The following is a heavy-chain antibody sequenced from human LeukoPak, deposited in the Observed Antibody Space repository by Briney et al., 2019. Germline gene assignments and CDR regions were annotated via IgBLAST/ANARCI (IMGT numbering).Heavy chain of an antibody. D-gene: IGHD1-1*01. V-gene: IGHV4-39*01. CDR1: GGSISSSSYY. Sequence: KTSETLSLTCTVSGGSISSSSYYWGWIRQPPGKGLEWIGSIYYSGSTYYNPSLKSRVTISVDTSKNQFSLKLSSVTAADTAVYYCARQRHHYNKGGEPAIKDFDYWGQGTLVTVSS. CDR3: ARQRHHYNKGGEPAIKDFDY. CDR2: IYYSGST. J-gene: IGHJ4*02.